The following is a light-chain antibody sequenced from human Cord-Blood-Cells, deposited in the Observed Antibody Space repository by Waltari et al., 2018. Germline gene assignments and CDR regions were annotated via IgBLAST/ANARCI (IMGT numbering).Light chain of an antibody. CDR2: GAS. CDR3: QQYGSSPT. V-gene: IGKV3-20*01. J-gene: IGKJ4*01. Sequence: VLTHSPGTLSLSPGGSATRSCRASQSVSSSYLAWYQQKPCQAPRLLIHGASSRATGIPDRVSGSGSGTDFTLTISRREPEDFAVYYCQQYGSSPTLGGGTKVEIK. CDR1: QSVSSSY.